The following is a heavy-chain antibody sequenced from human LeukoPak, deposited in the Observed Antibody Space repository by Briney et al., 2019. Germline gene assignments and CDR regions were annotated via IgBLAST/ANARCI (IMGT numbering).Heavy chain of an antibody. CDR2: IYHSGST. CDR3: ARGIASNWNDDAFDI. J-gene: IGHJ3*02. CDR1: GYSISSGYY. D-gene: IGHD1-1*01. V-gene: IGHV4-38-2*01. Sequence: SETLSLTCAVSGYSISSGYYWGWIRQPPGKGLEWIGSIYHSGSTYYNPPLKSRVTISVDTSKNQFSLKLSSVTAADTAVYYCARGIASNWNDDAFDIWGQGTMVTVSS.